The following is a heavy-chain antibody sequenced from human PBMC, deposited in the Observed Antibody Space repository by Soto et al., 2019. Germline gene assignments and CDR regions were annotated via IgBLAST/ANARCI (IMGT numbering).Heavy chain of an antibody. J-gene: IGHJ2*01. CDR1: GGSISSYY. D-gene: IGHD6-19*01. CDR2: IYYSGST. CDR3: ARVSAGYWYFDL. V-gene: IGHV4-59*01. Sequence: QVQLQESGPGLVKPSETLSLTCTVSGGSISSYYWSWIRQPPGKGLEWIGYIYYSGSTNYKPSLKSRVTISVDTSKNQFSLRLSSVTAADTAVYDCARVSAGYWYFDLWGRGTLVTVSS.